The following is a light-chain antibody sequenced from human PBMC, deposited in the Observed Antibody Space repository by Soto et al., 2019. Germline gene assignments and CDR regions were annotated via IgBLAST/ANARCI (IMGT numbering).Light chain of an antibody. J-gene: IGKJ1*01. Sequence: DIQMTQSPSSVSASVGDSVTITCRASQGISRYVAWFQQKPGTAPTCLIDGAIPLQSGVPSRFSGGGSGREVTLTIINLQPEDLATYYCQQYNSFPRTFGLGTKVEIK. CDR3: QQYNSFPRT. CDR2: GAI. CDR1: QGISRY. V-gene: IGKV1-16*01.